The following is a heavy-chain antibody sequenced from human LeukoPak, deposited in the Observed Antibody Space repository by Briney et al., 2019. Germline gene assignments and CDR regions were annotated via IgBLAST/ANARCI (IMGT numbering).Heavy chain of an antibody. CDR3: VREYVGGPPDY. J-gene: IGHJ4*02. Sequence: ASVKVSCKASGYTFTGYYMHWVRQAPGQGLEWMGWINPNSGGTNYAQKFQGRVTITADKSTSTAYMELSSLRSEDTAVYYCVREYVGGPPDYWGQGTLVTVSS. V-gene: IGHV1-2*02. CDR2: INPNSGGT. CDR1: GYTFTGYY. D-gene: IGHD3-16*01.